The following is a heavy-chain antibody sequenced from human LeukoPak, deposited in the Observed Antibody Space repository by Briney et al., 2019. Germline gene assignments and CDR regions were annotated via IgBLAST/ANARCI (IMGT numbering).Heavy chain of an antibody. CDR1: GYSITSGYY. CDR2: IYHNGST. J-gene: IGHJ2*01. Sequence: PSETLSLTCSVSGYSITSGYYWGWIRQPPGKGLEWIGTIYHNGSTSYNPSLKSRVTISVDTSKNQFSLKLSSVTAADTAVYFDLWGRGTLVTVSS. CDR3: L. V-gene: IGHV4-38-2*02.